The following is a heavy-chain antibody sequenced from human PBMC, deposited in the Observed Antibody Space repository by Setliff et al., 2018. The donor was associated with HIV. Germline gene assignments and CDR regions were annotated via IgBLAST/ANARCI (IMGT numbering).Heavy chain of an antibody. CDR1: GGRFSNYG. J-gene: IGHJ4*02. D-gene: IGHD3-10*01. V-gene: IGHV1-69*13. CDR3: ARGEWVIRGDFDH. CDR2: IIPIFGTT. Sequence: SVKVSCKASGGRFSNYGISWVRQAPGQGLEWMGGIIPIFGTTNYAQMFQGRVTMTADESTSTAYMELSSLRSEDTAVYYCARGEWVIRGDFDHWGQGTLVTVSS.